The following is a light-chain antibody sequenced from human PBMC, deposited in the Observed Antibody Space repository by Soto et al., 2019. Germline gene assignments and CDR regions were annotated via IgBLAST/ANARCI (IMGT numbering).Light chain of an antibody. J-gene: IGKJ5*01. CDR2: GAS. CDR3: QHYASLPIP. Sequence: IVGTECRCTRSLYHEEKATLSCRASQTINSNYLVWFQQKPGQAPRLLIYGASSRATGIPDRFSGSGSGTDFTLTISRLEPEDFAVFYCQHYASLPIPFGQGTRLAI. CDR1: QTINSNY. V-gene: IGKV3-20*01.